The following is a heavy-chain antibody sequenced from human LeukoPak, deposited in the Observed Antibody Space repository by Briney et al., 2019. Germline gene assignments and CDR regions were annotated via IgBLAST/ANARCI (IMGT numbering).Heavy chain of an antibody. J-gene: IGHJ3*02. Sequence: PSETLSLTCTVSGGSISSSSYYWGWIRQPPGKGLEWIGYIYYSVSTYYNPSLKSRVTISVDTSKNQFSLKLSSVTAADTAVYYCASYCSGGSCYPPDAFDIWGQGTMVTVSS. CDR3: ASYCSGGSCYPPDAFDI. V-gene: IGHV4-31*03. CDR1: GGSISSSSYY. D-gene: IGHD2-15*01. CDR2: IYYSVST.